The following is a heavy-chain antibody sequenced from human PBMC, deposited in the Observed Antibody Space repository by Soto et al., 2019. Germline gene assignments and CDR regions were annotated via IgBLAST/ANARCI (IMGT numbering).Heavy chain of an antibody. J-gene: IGHJ4*02. D-gene: IGHD2-21*02. CDR3: ARCDLAYCGGDCYSFQGFDY. CDR2: IIPIFGTA. CDR1: GGTFSSYA. Sequence: SVKVSCKASGGTFSSYAISWVRQAPGQGLEWMGGIIPIFGTANYAQKFQGRVTITADESTSTAYMELSSLRSEDTAVYYCARCDLAYCGGDCYSFQGFDYWGQGTLVTVSS. V-gene: IGHV1-69*13.